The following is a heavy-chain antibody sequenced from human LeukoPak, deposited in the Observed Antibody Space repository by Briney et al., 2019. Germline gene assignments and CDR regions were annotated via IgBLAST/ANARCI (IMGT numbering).Heavy chain of an antibody. CDR2: ISAYNGNT. CDR1: GYTFTSYG. V-gene: IGHV1-18*01. D-gene: IGHD6-19*01. Sequence: ASVKVSCKASGYTFTSYGISWVRQAPGQGLEWMGWISAYNGNTNYAQKLQGRVTMTTDTSTSTAYMELRSLRSDDTAVYYCARDLAEVDSLPDSSGWYYFDYWGQGTLVTVSS. J-gene: IGHJ4*02. CDR3: ARDLAEVDSLPDSSGWYYFDY.